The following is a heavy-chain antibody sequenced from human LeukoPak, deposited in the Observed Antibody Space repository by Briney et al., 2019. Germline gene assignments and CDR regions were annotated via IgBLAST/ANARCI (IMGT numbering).Heavy chain of an antibody. D-gene: IGHD3-22*01. V-gene: IGHV3-30*02. J-gene: IGHJ4*02. CDR2: IRYDGSNK. CDR3: AKDRVNYYDSSGYYGY. CDR1: GFTFSSYG. Sequence: GGSLRLSCAASGFTFSSYGMHWVRQAPGKGLEWVAFIRYDGSNKYYADSVKGRFTISRDNSKNTLYLQMNSLRAEDTAVYYCAKDRVNYYDSSGYYGYWGQGTLVTVSS.